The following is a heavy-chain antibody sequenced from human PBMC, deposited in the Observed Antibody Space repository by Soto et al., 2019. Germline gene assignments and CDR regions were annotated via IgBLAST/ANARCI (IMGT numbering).Heavy chain of an antibody. CDR3: ARDLDIVVVVAATSSDY. D-gene: IGHD2-15*01. V-gene: IGHV1-18*01. Sequence: ASVKVSCKASGYTFTSYDISWVRQAPGQGLEWMGWISAYNGNTNYAQKLQGRVTMTTDTSTSTAYMELRSLRSDDTAVYYCARDLDIVVVVAATSSDYWGQGTLVTVSS. CDR2: ISAYNGNT. CDR1: GYTFTSYD. J-gene: IGHJ4*02.